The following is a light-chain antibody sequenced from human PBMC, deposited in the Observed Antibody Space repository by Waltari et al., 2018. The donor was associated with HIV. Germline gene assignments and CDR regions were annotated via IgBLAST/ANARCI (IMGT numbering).Light chain of an antibody. CDR3: QVWDSRIVV. CDR2: RDT. J-gene: IGLJ2*01. CDR1: NIGSKN. Sequence: SYELTQPLSVSVALGQTARIPCGGNNIGSKNVHWYQQKPGQAPVLVIYRDTNRPSGIPERFSGSNSGNTATLTISRAQAGDEADYYCQVWDSRIVVFGGGTKLTVL. V-gene: IGLV3-9*01.